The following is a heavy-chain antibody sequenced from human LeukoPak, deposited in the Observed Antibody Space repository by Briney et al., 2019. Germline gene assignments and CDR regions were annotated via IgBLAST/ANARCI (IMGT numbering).Heavy chain of an antibody. Sequence: GGSLGLSCAASGFTVSNNYMNWVRQAPGKGLEWVSVIYSGGSTHYPDSVKGRFAISRDNSKNTLYLQMNSLRAEDTAVYYCAREYQGMDVWGQGTTVTVS. D-gene: IGHD2-2*01. J-gene: IGHJ6*02. CDR2: IYSGGST. V-gene: IGHV3-53*01. CDR3: AREYQGMDV. CDR1: GFTVSNNY.